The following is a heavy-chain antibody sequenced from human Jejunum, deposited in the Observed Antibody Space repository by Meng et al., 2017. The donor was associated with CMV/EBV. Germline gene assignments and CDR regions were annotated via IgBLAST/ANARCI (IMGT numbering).Heavy chain of an antibody. V-gene: IGHV4-34*01. Sequence: CTVPSGAFSGYFSTSAGQPTGKRLEWVGQINHSAPADYNPSLKRRVSISIDTSTNQFSLKLPSVTAADTAVYYCARGDQGKQLVLYYWGQGTLVTVSS. CDR3: ARGDQGKQLVLYY. J-gene: IGHJ4*02. CDR1: SGAFSGYF. CDR2: INHSAPA. D-gene: IGHD2/OR15-2a*01.